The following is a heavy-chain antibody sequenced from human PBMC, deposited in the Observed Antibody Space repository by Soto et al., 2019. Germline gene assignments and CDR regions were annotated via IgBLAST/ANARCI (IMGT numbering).Heavy chain of an antibody. J-gene: IGHJ4*02. Sequence: ETLSLTCTVPGGSISSYYWSWIRQPPGKGPEWIGYIYYSGSTNYNPSLKSRVTISVDTSKNQFSLKLSSVTAADTAVYYCARWGDYGGLYYFDYWGQGTLVTVSS. D-gene: IGHD4-17*01. CDR2: IYYSGST. CDR1: GGSISSYY. V-gene: IGHV4-59*01. CDR3: ARWGDYGGLYYFDY.